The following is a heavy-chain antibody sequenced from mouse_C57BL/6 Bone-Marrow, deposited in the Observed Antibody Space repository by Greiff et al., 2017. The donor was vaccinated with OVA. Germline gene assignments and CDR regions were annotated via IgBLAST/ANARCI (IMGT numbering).Heavy chain of an antibody. V-gene: IGHV1-55*01. J-gene: IGHJ2*01. Sequence: QVQLQQPGAELVKPGASVKMSCKASGYTFTSYWITWVKQRPGQGLEWIGDIYPGSGSTNYNEKFKSKATLTVDTSSSTAYMQLSSLTSEDSAVYYCARTIYYDYDGYFDYWGQGTTLTVSS. CDR2: IYPGSGST. D-gene: IGHD2-4*01. CDR3: ARTIYYDYDGYFDY. CDR1: GYTFTSYW.